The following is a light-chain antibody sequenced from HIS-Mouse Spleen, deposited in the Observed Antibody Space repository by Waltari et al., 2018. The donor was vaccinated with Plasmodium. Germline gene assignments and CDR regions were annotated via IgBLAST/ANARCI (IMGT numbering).Light chain of an antibody. CDR3: QQSYSTWT. J-gene: IGKJ1*01. CDR2: AAS. CDR1: QSISSY. Sequence: DIQMTQSPPPLSASVGASITITCLASQSISSYLNWYQQKPGKAPKLLIYAASSLQSGVPSRFSGSGSGTDFTLTISSLQPEYFATYYCQQSYSTWTFGQGTKVEIK. V-gene: IGKV1-39*01.